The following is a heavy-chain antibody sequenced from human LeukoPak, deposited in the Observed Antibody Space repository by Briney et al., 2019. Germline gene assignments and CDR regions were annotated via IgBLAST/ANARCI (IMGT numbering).Heavy chain of an antibody. J-gene: IGHJ4*02. CDR1: GFTFSDHA. Sequence: GGSLRLSCATSGFTFSDHAMTWVRQPPGKGLEWVSAISGTGGATNYADSVKGRVTISRDNSKNTLYLQMSSLRAEDTALYYCGKDRFGWQRGFDSWGQGTLVTVSS. V-gene: IGHV3-23*01. CDR2: ISGTGGAT. D-gene: IGHD6-19*01. CDR3: GKDRFGWQRGFDS.